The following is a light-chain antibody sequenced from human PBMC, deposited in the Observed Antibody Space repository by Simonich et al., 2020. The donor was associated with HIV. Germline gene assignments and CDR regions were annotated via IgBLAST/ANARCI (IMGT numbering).Light chain of an antibody. J-gene: IGKJ2*01. V-gene: IGKV4-1*01. CDR3: QQYYSTPYT. CDR1: QSVLYNSNNKNY. CDR2: WAS. Sequence: DIVMTQSPDSLAVSLGERATINCKSSQSVLYNSNNKNYLSWYQQKPGQPPNLLIYWASTRESGVPDRFSGSGSGTDFTLTISSLQAEDVAVYYCQQYYSTPYTFGQGTKLEIK.